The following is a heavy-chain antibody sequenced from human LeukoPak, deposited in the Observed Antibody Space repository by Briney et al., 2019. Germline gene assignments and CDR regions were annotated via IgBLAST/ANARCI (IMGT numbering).Heavy chain of an antibody. J-gene: IGHJ4*02. CDR2: ISGIVGST. D-gene: IGHD1-26*01. V-gene: IGHV3-23*01. CDR3: VRRRTGGSSKFPWDY. CDR1: GFTFSSYA. Sequence: GGSLRLSCAASGFTFSSYAISWVRQAPGKGLEWVSDISGIVGSTYYGDSVKGRFTSSRDNSMKTMYLQMNSLRAEGTAVYYCVRRRTGGSSKFPWDYWGQGTLVTVSS.